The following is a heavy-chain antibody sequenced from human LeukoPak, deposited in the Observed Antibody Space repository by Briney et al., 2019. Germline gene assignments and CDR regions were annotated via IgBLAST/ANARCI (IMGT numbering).Heavy chain of an antibody. J-gene: IGHJ6*02. CDR3: ATPKHPKIAPYGHYYYYGMDV. Sequence: ASVKVSCKASGYTFTSYYMHWVRQAPGQGLEWMGIINPSGGSTSYAQKFQGRVTMTRDTSTSTVYMELSSLRSEDTAVYYCATPKHPKIAPYGHYYYYGMDVWGQGTTVTVSS. CDR2: INPSGGST. V-gene: IGHV1-46*01. D-gene: IGHD6-13*01. CDR1: GYTFTSYY.